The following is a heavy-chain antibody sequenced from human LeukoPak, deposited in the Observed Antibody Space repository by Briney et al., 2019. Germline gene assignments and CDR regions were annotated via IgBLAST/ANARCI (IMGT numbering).Heavy chain of an antibody. CDR2: IYHSGST. CDR1: GSSISSNYY. CDR3: DVGILRGPDY. D-gene: IGHD1-26*01. V-gene: IGHV4-38-2*02. J-gene: IGHJ4*02. Sequence: PSETLSLTCTVSGSSISSNYYWGWNRQPPGKGLEWIGSIYHSGSTYYNPSLKSRVTISVDTSKNHFSLKLTSTTAADTAVYYCDVGILRGPDYWGQGTLVTVSS.